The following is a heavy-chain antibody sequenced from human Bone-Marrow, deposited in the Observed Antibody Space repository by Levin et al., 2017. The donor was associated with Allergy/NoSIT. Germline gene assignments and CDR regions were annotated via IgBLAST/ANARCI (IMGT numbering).Heavy chain of an antibody. CDR2: IWFDGSNK. Sequence: GESLKISCAASGFTFSRYGMHWVRQAPGKGLEWVAVIWFDGSNKYYSDSVRGRFIISRDNSKNTLYLQANSLRDEDTAVYYCAREGRYSKSSERGVTYFWETYYYGMDVWGQGTTVTVSS. CDR1: GFTFSRYG. D-gene: IGHD6-6*01. V-gene: IGHV3-33*01. CDR3: AREGRYSKSSERGVTYFWETYYYGMDV. J-gene: IGHJ6*02.